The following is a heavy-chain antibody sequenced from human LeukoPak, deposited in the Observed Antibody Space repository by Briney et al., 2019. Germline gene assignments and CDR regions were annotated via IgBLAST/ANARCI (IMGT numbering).Heavy chain of an antibody. CDR2: IYHSGST. Sequence: SETLSLTWAVSGGSISSSNWWSWVRQPPGQGLEWIGEIYHSGSTNYNPSLKSRVTISVDKSKNQFSLKLSSVTAADTAVYYCARDSSPFTMVRGVMMGWFDPWGQGTLVTVSS. D-gene: IGHD3-10*01. CDR1: GGSISSSNW. CDR3: ARDSSPFTMVRGVMMGWFDP. V-gene: IGHV4-4*02. J-gene: IGHJ5*02.